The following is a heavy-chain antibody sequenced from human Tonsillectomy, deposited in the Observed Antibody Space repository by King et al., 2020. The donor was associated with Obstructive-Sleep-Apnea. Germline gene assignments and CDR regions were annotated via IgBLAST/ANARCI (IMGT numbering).Heavy chain of an antibody. CDR3: ARVGETIYYYYGMDV. J-gene: IGHJ6*02. CDR2: IYSSGST. V-gene: IGHV4-4*07. D-gene: IGHD1-7*01. Sequence: QLQESGPGLVEPSETLSLTCTVSGASVNSFYLSCIRQPAGEGLEWIGRIYSSGSTDYNPSLKSRVTMSVDTSKNQFSLKLTPVTAADTAVYYCARVGETIYYYYGMDVWGQGTTVTVSS. CDR1: GASVNSFY.